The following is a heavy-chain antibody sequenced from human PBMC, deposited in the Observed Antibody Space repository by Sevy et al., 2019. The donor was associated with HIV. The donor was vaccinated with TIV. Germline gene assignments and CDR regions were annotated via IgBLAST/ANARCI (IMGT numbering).Heavy chain of an antibody. D-gene: IGHD5-12*01. J-gene: IGHJ4*02. Sequence: GGSLRLSCAASGFTFSSYGMHWVRQAPGKGLEWVEVIWYDGSNQYYADSVKGRFTISRENSKNTLYLQMNGLRVEETAGYYCAKKGWDGYNIPIDYWGQGTLVTVSS. V-gene: IGHV3-33*06. CDR3: AKKGWDGYNIPIDY. CDR1: GFTFSSYG. CDR2: IWYDGSNQ.